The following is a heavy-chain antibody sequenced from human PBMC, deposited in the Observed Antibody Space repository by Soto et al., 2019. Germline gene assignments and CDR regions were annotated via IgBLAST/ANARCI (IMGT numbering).Heavy chain of an antibody. V-gene: IGHV3-64*01. CDR1: GFTFSSDA. CDR3: ARRARADYYYMDV. D-gene: IGHD6-6*01. CDR2: ISSNGIGT. J-gene: IGHJ6*03. Sequence: EVQLVESGGGLAQPGGSLRLSCAASGFTFSSDAMDWVRQAPGKGLEYVSGISSNGIGTYYASSVKGRFTISRDNSWDTVYLQMDSLRPEDMAVYYCARRARADYYYMDVWGKGTTVTVS.